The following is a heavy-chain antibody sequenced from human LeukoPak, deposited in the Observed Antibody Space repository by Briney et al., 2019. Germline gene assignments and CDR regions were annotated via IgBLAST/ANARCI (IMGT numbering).Heavy chain of an antibody. J-gene: IGHJ4*02. V-gene: IGHV3-11*01. CDR2: ISSSGSTI. D-gene: IGHD2-8*02. CDR1: GFTFSDYY. CDR3: ARDFKPIVLALGY. Sequence: PGGSLRLSCAASGFTFSDYYMSSIRQAPGKGLEWVSYISSSGSTIYYADSVKGRFTISRDNAKNSLYLQMNSLRAEDTAVYYCARDFKPIVLALGYWGQGTLVTVSS.